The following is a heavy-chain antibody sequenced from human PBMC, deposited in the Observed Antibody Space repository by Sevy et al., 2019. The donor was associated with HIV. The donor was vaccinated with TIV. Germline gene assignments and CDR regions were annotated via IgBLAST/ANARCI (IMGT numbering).Heavy chain of an antibody. V-gene: IGHV3-23*01. J-gene: IGHJ4*02. CDR2: LSFGCGKI. Sequence: GGSLRLSCAASGFNFNIYSMSWVRQAPGKGLEWVSTLSFGCGKINYADSVKGRFIISRDDSKNTLYLQMNGLRAEDTAVYFCAREGCTRPHDYWGQGTLVTVSS. CDR1: GFNFNIYS. CDR3: AREGCTRPHDY. D-gene: IGHD2-8*01.